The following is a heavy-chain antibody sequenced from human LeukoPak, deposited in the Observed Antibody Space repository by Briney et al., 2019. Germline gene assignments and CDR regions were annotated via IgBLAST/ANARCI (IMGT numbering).Heavy chain of an antibody. CDR3: AREGLNDYGDLF. CDR2: IIPIFGTA. CDR1: GGTFSSYT. D-gene: IGHD4-17*01. J-gene: IGHJ4*02. Sequence: ASVKVSCKASGGTFSSYTISWVRQAPGQGLEWMGGIIPIFGTANYAQKFQGRVTITTDESTSTAYMELSSLRSEDTAVYYCAREGLNDYGDLFWGQGTLVTVSS. V-gene: IGHV1-69*05.